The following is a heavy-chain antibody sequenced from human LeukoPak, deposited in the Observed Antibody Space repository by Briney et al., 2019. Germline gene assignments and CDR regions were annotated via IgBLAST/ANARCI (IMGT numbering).Heavy chain of an antibody. CDR3: ASLSPGGLGAFDI. D-gene: IGHD4-23*01. CDR1: GGSISSYY. J-gene: IGHJ3*02. Sequence: PSETLSLTCTVAGGSISSYYWSWIRQPPGKGLEWIGYIYYSGSTNYNPSLKSRVTISVDTSKNQFSLKLSSVTAADTAVYYCASLSPGGLGAFDIWGQGTMVTVSS. CDR2: IYYSGST. V-gene: IGHV4-59*08.